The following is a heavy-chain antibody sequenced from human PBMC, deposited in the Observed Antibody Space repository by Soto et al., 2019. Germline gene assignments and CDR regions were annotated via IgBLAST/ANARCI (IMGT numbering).Heavy chain of an antibody. V-gene: IGHV1-18*01. CDR1: GYTFTSYG. J-gene: IGHJ4*02. Sequence: ASVKVSCKASGYTFTSYGISWVRQAPGQGLEWIGWISAYSGNTNYAQKLQERVTITRDMSTSTAYMELSSLRSEDTAVYYCAADAGATDPSDYWGQGTLVTVSS. CDR3: AADAGATDPSDY. CDR2: ISAYSGNT. D-gene: IGHD1-26*01.